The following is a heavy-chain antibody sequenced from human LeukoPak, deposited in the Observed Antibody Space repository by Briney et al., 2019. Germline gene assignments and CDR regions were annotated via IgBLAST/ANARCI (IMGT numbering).Heavy chain of an antibody. CDR3: ARDVTNWGGVDY. CDR1: GYGFTDYY. CDR2: INPNSGGT. Sequence: GASVTVSFKSSGYGFTDYYMHWSRQAPGQRLEWMGWINPNSGGTDYAQMFQGRVTMPRDTSITTSYMKLSRLTSDDTAVYYCARDVTNWGGVDYWGQGTLVTVSS. V-gene: IGHV1-2*02. J-gene: IGHJ4*02. D-gene: IGHD7-27*01.